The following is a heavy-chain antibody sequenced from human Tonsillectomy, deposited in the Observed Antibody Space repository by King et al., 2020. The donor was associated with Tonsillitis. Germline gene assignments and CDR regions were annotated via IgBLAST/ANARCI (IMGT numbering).Heavy chain of an antibody. CDR1: GFPFSSYA. CDR2: ISGSGVYT. Sequence: VQLVESGGGLVQPGGSLRLSCAASGFPFSSYAMSWVRQAPGKGLEWVSAISGSGVYTYYADSVKGRFTISRDNSKNTLYLQMNSLRAEDTALYYCGKGITYSDVWGQETVVTVS. J-gene: IGHJ4*02. CDR3: GKGITYSDV. V-gene: IGHV3-23*04. D-gene: IGHD1-14*01.